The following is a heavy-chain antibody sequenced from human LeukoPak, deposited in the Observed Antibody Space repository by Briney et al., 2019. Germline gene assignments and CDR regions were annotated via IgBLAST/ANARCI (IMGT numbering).Heavy chain of an antibody. D-gene: IGHD3-22*01. V-gene: IGHV3-21*01. Sequence: GGSLRLSCAASGFTFSSYSFNWVRQAPGKGLEWISSISNTKTYINYADSVKGRFTISRDNAENSLFLHMTSLRAEDTAVYYCVRDGAYYDSAPYNFDFWGQGTLVAVSS. CDR2: ISNTKTYI. J-gene: IGHJ4*02. CDR1: GFTFSSYS. CDR3: VRDGAYYDSAPYNFDF.